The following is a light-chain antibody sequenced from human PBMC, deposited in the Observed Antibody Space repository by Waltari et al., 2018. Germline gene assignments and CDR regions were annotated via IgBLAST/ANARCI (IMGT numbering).Light chain of an antibody. Sequence: DIVLTQTTDSLAVSLCARATVNCKASQGVLYSSNNKNYLAWYQQKPGQPPKLLIYWTSTRESGVPDRFSGSGSGTDFTLTISILHAEDVADYYCQQYYTTPPTFGGGTKVEIK. CDR2: WTS. CDR3: QQYYTTPPT. J-gene: IGKJ4*01. V-gene: IGKV4-1*01. CDR1: QGVLYSSNNKNY.